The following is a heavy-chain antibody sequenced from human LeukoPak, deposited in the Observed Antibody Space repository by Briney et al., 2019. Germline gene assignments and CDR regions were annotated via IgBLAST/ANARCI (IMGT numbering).Heavy chain of an antibody. Sequence: GRSLRLSCAASGFTFSRYGMHWVRQAPGKGLEWVAVISYDGSNKYYADSAKGRFTISRDNSKNTLYLQMNRLRSDDTAVYYCARTLYIAAAPGGFDYWGQGTLVTVSS. J-gene: IGHJ4*02. V-gene: IGHV3-30*03. CDR2: ISYDGSNK. CDR1: GFTFSRYG. CDR3: ARTLYIAAAPGGFDY. D-gene: IGHD6-13*01.